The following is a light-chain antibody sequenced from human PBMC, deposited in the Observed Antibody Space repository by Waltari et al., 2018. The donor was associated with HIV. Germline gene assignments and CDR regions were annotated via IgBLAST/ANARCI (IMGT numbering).Light chain of an antibody. CDR1: QSINSL. CDR3: QQSFILPLT. J-gene: IGKJ4*01. CDR2: AAS. Sequence: DILMTQSPSSLSASVGERVTISCPASQSINSLLHWYQQKPGKAPSLLIFAASSLQSGVPSRFSGNGSGTDFTLTISSLQPEDFAIYFCQQSFILPLTFGGGTRVEIK. V-gene: IGKV1-39*01.